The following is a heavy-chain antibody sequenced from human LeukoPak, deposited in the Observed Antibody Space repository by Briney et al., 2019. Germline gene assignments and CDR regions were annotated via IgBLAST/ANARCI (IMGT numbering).Heavy chain of an antibody. CDR1: GGSINNYY. D-gene: IGHD5-12*01. CDR3: ARDNSGYDWRAFDI. CDR2: IYHSGST. V-gene: IGHV4-38-2*02. Sequence: SETLSLTCTVSGGSINNYYWYWIRQPPGKGLEWIGSIYHSGSTYYNPSLKSRVTISVDTSKNQFSLKLSSVTAADTAVYYCARDNSGYDWRAFDIWGQGTMVTVSS. J-gene: IGHJ3*02.